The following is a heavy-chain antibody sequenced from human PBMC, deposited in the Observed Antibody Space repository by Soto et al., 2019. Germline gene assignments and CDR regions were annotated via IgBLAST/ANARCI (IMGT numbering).Heavy chain of an antibody. CDR2: IYYSGST. D-gene: IGHD3-9*01. CDR1: GGSISSYY. CDR3: ARDWRYSFDRNYYYYYGLDV. J-gene: IGHJ6*02. Sequence: SETLSLTCTVSGGSISSYYWSWIRQPPGKGLEWIGYIYYSGSTNYNPSLKSRVTISVDTSKNQFSLKLSSVTAADTAVYYCARDWRYSFDRNYYYYYGLDVWGQGTTVTVS. V-gene: IGHV4-59*01.